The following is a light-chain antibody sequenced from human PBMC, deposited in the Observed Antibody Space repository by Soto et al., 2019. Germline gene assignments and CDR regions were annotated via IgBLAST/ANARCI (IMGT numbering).Light chain of an antibody. CDR3: QQRGNWPPIT. CDR2: DAS. J-gene: IGKJ5*01. V-gene: IGKV3-11*01. Sequence: ETVLTQSPATLSLSPGERATLSCRASQSVSRFLAWYQQKPGQAPRLLIYDASNRATGIPARFSGSGSGTDFTLTIISLEPEDFAVYYCQQRGNWPPITFGQGTRLDIK. CDR1: QSVSRF.